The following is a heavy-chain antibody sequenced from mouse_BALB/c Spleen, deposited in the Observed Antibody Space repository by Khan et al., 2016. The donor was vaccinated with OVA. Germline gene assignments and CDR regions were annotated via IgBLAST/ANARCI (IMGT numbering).Heavy chain of an antibody. Sequence: QVQLQQPGAELVRPGTSVKISCKASGYGFTNYWLGWIKQRPGHGLEWIGDIYPGSGNTYYNENFKVKATLTADKSSSTAYLQLSGLTSEDSAVYFCARDGGNYGWLTYWGQGTLITVSA. J-gene: IGHJ3*01. CDR2: IYPGSGNT. CDR3: ARDGGNYGWLTY. CDR1: GYGFTNYW. D-gene: IGHD2-1*01. V-gene: IGHV1-63*01.